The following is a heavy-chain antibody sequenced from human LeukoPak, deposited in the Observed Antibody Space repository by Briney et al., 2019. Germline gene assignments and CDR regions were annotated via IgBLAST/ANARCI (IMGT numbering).Heavy chain of an antibody. Sequence: GASVKVSCKASGYTLTSYDINWVRQAPGQGLEWMGWMNPNSGNTGYAQKFQGRVTMTRNTSISTAYMELSSLRSEDTAVYYCARHGYSYGLVNYYYYGMDVWGQGTTVTVSS. D-gene: IGHD5-18*01. J-gene: IGHJ6*02. V-gene: IGHV1-8*01. CDR1: GYTLTSYD. CDR3: ARHGYSYGLVNYYYYGMDV. CDR2: MNPNSGNT.